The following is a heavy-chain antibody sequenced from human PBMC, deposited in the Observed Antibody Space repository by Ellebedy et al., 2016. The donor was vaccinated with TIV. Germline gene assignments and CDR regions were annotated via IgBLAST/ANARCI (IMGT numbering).Heavy chain of an antibody. CDR2: ISHSGTT. CDR1: GGSISSYY. CDR3: AKHRPPGFDP. J-gene: IGHJ5*02. V-gene: IGHV4-59*08. Sequence: SETLSLTXTVSGGSISSYYWSWIRQPAGKGLEWIGYISHSGTTNYNPSLKSRVTISEDTSKNQISLKLNSMTAADTAVYYCAKHRPPGFDPWGQGTLVTVSS.